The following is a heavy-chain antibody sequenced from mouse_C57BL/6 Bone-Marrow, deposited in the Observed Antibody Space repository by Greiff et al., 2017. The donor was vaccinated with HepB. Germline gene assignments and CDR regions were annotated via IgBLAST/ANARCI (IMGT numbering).Heavy chain of an antibody. CDR2: IYPRSGNT. CDR1: GYTFTSYG. Sequence: VQLQQSGAELARPGASVKLSCKASGYTFTSYGISWVKQRTGQGLEWIGEIYPRSGNTYYNEKFKGKATLTADKSSSTAYMELRSLTSEDSAVYFCARSRSMVTTGFAYWGQGTLVTVSA. J-gene: IGHJ3*01. V-gene: IGHV1-81*01. CDR3: ARSRSMVTTGFAY. D-gene: IGHD2-2*01.